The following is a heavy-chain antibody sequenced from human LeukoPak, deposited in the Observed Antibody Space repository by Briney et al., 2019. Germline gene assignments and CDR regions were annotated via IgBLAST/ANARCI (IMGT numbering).Heavy chain of an antibody. Sequence: SETLSLTCTVSGGSISSYYWSWIRQTAGKGLEWIGRFYSSGSTNYNPSLTSRVTISLDKSKNQFSLKLTSVTAADTAVYYCARGGAAGDAFDIWGQGTMVTVSS. CDR1: GGSISSYY. CDR3: ARGGAAGDAFDI. CDR2: FYSSGST. V-gene: IGHV4-4*07. J-gene: IGHJ3*02. D-gene: IGHD1-14*01.